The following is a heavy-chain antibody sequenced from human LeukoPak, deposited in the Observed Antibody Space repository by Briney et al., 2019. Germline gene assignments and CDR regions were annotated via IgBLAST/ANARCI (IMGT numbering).Heavy chain of an antibody. V-gene: IGHV5-51*01. J-gene: IGHJ4*02. CDR1: GYSFTNYW. D-gene: IGHD6-6*01. CDR2: IYPHDSDT. CDR3: ARQKSSNDPFDF. Sequence: GESLQISCKGSGYSFTNYWIGWVRQKPGKGLEWMGIIYPHDSDTTYSPSFQGQVTISADKSINTAYLQWSGLRASDTAIYYCARQKSSNDPFDFWGQETLVTVSS.